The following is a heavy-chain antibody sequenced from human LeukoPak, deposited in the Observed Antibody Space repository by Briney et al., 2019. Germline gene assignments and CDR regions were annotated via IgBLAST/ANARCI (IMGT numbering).Heavy chain of an antibody. CDR1: GGSISSSDYY. Sequence: SETLSLTCTVSGGSISSSDYYWGWIRQPPGKGLEWIGSIYYSGSTYYNPSLKSRVTISVDTSKNQFSLKLSSVTAADTAVYYCARVLGTYFDYWGQGTLITVSS. CDR3: ARVLGTYFDY. D-gene: IGHD7-27*01. CDR2: IYYSGST. J-gene: IGHJ4*02. V-gene: IGHV4-39*07.